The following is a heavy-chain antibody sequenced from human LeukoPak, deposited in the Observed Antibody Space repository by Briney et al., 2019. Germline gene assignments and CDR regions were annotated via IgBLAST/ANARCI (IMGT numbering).Heavy chain of an antibody. CDR3: ARHVGYSSSWVDY. Sequence: GESLKISCKGSGYSFTSYWISWVRQMPGKGLEWMGRIDPSDSYTSYSPSFQGHVTISADKSISTAYLQWSSLKASDTAMYYCARHVGYSSSWVDYWGQGTLVTVSS. CDR2: IDPSDSYT. J-gene: IGHJ4*02. D-gene: IGHD6-13*01. CDR1: GYSFTSYW. V-gene: IGHV5-10-1*01.